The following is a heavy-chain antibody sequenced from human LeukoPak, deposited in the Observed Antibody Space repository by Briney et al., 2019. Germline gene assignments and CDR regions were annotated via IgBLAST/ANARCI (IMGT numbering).Heavy chain of an antibody. Sequence: WIRQPPGKGLEWVAVISYDGSNKYYADSVKGRFTISRDNSKNTLYLQMNSLRAEDTAVYYCARDSYREGQWLVPDYWGQGTLVTVSS. CDR3: ARDSYREGQWLVPDY. CDR2: ISYDGSNK. D-gene: IGHD6-19*01. V-gene: IGHV3-30-3*01. J-gene: IGHJ4*02.